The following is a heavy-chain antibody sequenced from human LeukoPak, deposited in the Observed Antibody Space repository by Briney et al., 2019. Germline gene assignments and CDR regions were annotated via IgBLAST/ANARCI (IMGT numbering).Heavy chain of an antibody. Sequence: GGTLRLSCAASGFTLSSYGMRWVRQARGKGLEWVSAMSGSGGSTYYADSVKGRFTIYRDNSKNTLYLQMNSLRAEDPAVYYCARGGVDYWGQGTLVTVSS. CDR3: ARGGVDY. CDR1: GFTLSSYG. D-gene: IGHD3-16*01. CDR2: MSGSGGST. J-gene: IGHJ4*02. V-gene: IGHV3-23*01.